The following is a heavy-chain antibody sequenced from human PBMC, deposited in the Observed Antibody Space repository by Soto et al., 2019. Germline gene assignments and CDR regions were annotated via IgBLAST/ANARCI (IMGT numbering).Heavy chain of an antibody. Sequence: ASVKVSCKASGGTFSSYAISWVRQAPGQGLEWMGGIIPIFGTANYAQKFQGRVTITADESTSTAYMELSSLRSEDTAVYYCASRRGRGDYKNWFDPWGQGTLVTVSS. J-gene: IGHJ5*02. CDR1: GGTFSSYA. CDR2: IIPIFGTA. D-gene: IGHD4-17*01. CDR3: ASRRGRGDYKNWFDP. V-gene: IGHV1-69*13.